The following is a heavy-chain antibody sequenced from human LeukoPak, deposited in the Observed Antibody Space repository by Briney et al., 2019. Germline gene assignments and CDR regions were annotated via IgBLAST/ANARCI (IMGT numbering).Heavy chain of an antibody. CDR3: SRQIRATTDYFDY. D-gene: IGHD5-12*01. CDR2: IRSKAYGGTT. J-gene: IGHJ4*02. Sequence: PGGSLRLSCTASTFTLNNYWMSWVRQAPGKGLEWVGFIRSKAYGGTTAYAASVKGRFTISRDDSKNIAYLQMNSLKTEDTAVYYCSRQIRATTDYFDYWGQGTLVTVSS. V-gene: IGHV3-49*04. CDR1: TFTLNNYW.